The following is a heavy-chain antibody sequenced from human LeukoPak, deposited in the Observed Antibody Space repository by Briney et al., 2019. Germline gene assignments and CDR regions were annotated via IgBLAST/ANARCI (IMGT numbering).Heavy chain of an antibody. CDR2: INYSGRT. V-gene: IGHV4-31*03. J-gene: IGHJ5*02. D-gene: IGHD3-22*01. CDR1: GASISSGNYY. Sequence: PSETLSLTCTVSGASISSGNYYWSWIRQHPGKGLEWIAYINYSGRTYYNPSLKSRVTISVDTSQNQFSLKLNSVTAADTAVYYCARSSGGSHWFDPWGQGTLVTVFS. CDR3: ARSSGGSHWFDP.